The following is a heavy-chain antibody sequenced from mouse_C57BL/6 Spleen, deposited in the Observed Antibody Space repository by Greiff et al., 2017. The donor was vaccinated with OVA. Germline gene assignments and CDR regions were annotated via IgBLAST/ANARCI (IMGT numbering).Heavy chain of an antibody. Sequence: LVRPGSSVKMSCKTSGYTFTSYGINWVKQRPGQGLEWIGYIYIGNGYTEYNEKFKGKATLTSDTSSSTAYMQLSSLTSEDSAIYFCARSPITTVVDGWYFDVWGTGTTVTVSS. V-gene: IGHV1-58*01. J-gene: IGHJ1*03. CDR2: IYIGNGYT. D-gene: IGHD1-1*01. CDR1: GYTFTSYG. CDR3: ARSPITTVVDGWYFDV.